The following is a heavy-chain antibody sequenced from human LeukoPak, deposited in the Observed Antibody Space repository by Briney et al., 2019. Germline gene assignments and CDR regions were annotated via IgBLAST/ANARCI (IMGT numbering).Heavy chain of an antibody. D-gene: IGHD2-8*01. V-gene: IGHV3-15*01. CDR1: GFTFSNAW. J-gene: IGHJ5*02. CDR2: IKRKTDGGTT. CDR3: TTEWSSATNWFDP. Sequence: GGSLRLSCAASGFTFSNAWMSWVRQAPGKGLEWVGRIKRKTDGGTTDYAAPVKGRFTISRDDSTDTLYLQMNSLKTEDTAVYYCTTEWSSATNWFDPWGQGTLVTVSS.